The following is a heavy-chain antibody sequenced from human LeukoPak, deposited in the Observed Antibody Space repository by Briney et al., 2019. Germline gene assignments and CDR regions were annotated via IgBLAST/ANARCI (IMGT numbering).Heavy chain of an antibody. Sequence: GGSLRLSCAASGFTFSTYWMSWVRQAPGKGLEWVANIKPDGGGKHYVDSVKGRFTISRDNAKNSLYLQMNSPRAEDTAVYYCAREEWWFDAWGQGTLVTVPS. CDR2: IKPDGGGK. D-gene: IGHD2-8*01. J-gene: IGHJ5*02. CDR3: AREEWWFDA. CDR1: GFTFSTYW. V-gene: IGHV3-7*01.